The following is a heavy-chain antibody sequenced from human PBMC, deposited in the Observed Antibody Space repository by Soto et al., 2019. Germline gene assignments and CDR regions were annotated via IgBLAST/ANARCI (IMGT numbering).Heavy chain of an antibody. D-gene: IGHD3-3*01. CDR3: ARDSTIFGVVRAPNAPSYGMDV. V-gene: IGHV1-46*01. CDR2: INPSGGST. J-gene: IGHJ6*02. CDR1: EYTFTSYY. Sequence: ASVKVSCKASEYTFTSYYMHWVRQAPGQGLEWMGIINPSGGSTSYAQKFQGRVTMTRDTSTSTVYMELSSLRSEDTAVYYCARDSTIFGVVRAPNAPSYGMDVWGQGTTVTVSS.